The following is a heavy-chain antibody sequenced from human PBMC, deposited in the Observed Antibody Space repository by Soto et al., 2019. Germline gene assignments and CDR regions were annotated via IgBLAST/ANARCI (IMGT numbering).Heavy chain of an antibody. CDR2: INTDNGNT. V-gene: IGHV1-3*04. J-gene: IGHJ5*02. CDR3: ARDAYCSSTACSDIWFDP. Sequence: GAPVKVSSKASRYAFTNYARRWVRQAPGQRLEWMGWINTDNGNTKNSQKFQGRVAITRDTSASTAYMELSSLRSEDTAIYYCARDAYCSSTACSDIWFDPWGQGTLVTVSS. D-gene: IGHD2-2*01. CDR1: RYAFTNYA.